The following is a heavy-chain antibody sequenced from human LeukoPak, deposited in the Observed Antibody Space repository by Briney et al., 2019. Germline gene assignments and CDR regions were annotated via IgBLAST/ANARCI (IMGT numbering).Heavy chain of an antibody. Sequence: GGSLRLSCAASGFDFSAFGMNWVRQAPGKGLEWVAVISYDGSQKYYADSVKGRFTISRDNAKNSLYLQMNSLRAEDTAVYYCARPNVVGATLNAFDIWGQGTMVTVSS. CDR3: ARPNVVGATLNAFDI. CDR2: ISYDGSQK. V-gene: IGHV3-30*03. CDR1: GFDFSAFG. D-gene: IGHD1-26*01. J-gene: IGHJ3*02.